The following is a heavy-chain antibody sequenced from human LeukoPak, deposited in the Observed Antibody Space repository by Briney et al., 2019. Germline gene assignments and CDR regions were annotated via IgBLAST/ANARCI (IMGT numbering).Heavy chain of an antibody. CDR1: GGSISSGGYY. CDR2: IYHSGST. CDR3: ARDLVGAPFFDY. D-gene: IGHD1-26*01. V-gene: IGHV4-30-2*01. J-gene: IGHJ4*02. Sequence: SQTLSLTCTVSGGSISSGGYYWSWIRQPPGKGLEWIGYIYHSGSTYYNPSLKSRVTISVDRSKNQFSLKLSSVTAADTAVYYCARDLVGAPFFDYWGQGTLVTVSS.